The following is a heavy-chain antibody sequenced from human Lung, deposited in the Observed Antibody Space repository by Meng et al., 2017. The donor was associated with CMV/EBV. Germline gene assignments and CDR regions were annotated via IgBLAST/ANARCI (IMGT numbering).Heavy chain of an antibody. V-gene: IGHV3-21*01. D-gene: IGHD6-13*01. CDR1: GFTFSSYS. Sequence: GGSLRLXXAASGFTFSSYSMNWVRQAPGKGLEWVSSISSSSSYIYYADSVKGRFTISRDNAKNSLYLQMNSLRAEDTAVYYCARGSSSSWYEGSYYFDDWGQGNXV. J-gene: IGHJ4*02. CDR2: ISSSSSYI. CDR3: ARGSSSSWYEGSYYFDD.